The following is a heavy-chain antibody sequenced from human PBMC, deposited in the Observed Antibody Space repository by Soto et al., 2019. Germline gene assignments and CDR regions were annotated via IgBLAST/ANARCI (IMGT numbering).Heavy chain of an antibody. Sequence: EVQLVESGGGLVKPGGSLRLSCAAFGFTFRRYSMHWVRKAPGKGLEWVSVISGNSDYTFYADSVRGRFTISRDNAKNSLYLQMNTLRAEDTAVYYCARGLDYWGQGTLVTVPS. V-gene: IGHV3-21*02. CDR2: ISGNSDYT. CDR3: ARGLDY. D-gene: IGHD4-17*01. CDR1: GFTFRRYS. J-gene: IGHJ4*02.